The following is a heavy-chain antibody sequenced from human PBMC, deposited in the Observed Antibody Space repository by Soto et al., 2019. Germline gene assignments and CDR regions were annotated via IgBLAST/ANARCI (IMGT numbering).Heavy chain of an antibody. CDR2: INHSGST. J-gene: IGHJ4*02. Sequence: SETLSLTCAVYGGSFSGYYWSWIRQPPGKGLEWIGEINHSGSTNYNPSLKSRVTISVDTSKNQFSLKLSSVTAADTAVYYCARGRSSIVATITWGTFDYWGQGTLVTVSS. V-gene: IGHV4-34*01. CDR1: GGSFSGYY. CDR3: ARGRSSIVATITWGTFDY. D-gene: IGHD5-12*01.